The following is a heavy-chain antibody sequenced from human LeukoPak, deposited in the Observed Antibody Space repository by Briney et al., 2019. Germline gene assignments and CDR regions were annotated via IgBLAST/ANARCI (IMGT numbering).Heavy chain of an antibody. V-gene: IGHV3-66*01. CDR2: IYSGGST. CDR3: ARTGVDTAMVFDY. CDR1: GFTFSSYA. Sequence: GGSLRLSCAASGFTFSSYAMSWVRQAPGKGLEWVSVIYSGGSTYYADSVKGRFTISRDNSKNTLYLQMNSLRAEDTAVYYCARTGVDTAMVFDYWGQGTLVTVSS. J-gene: IGHJ4*02. D-gene: IGHD5-18*01.